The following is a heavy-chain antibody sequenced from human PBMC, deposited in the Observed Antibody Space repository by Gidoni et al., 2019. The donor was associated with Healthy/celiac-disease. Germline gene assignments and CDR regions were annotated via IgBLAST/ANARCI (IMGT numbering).Heavy chain of an antibody. Sequence: EVQLVESGGGLVKPGGSLRLSGAASGFTFSSYSMNWVRQAPGKVLEWVSSSSSSSSYIYYADSVKGRFTISRDNAKNSLYLQMNSLRAEDTAVYYCARHGDTDYYYYGMDVWGQGTTVTVSS. V-gene: IGHV3-21*01. CDR2: SSSSSSYI. CDR3: ARHGDTDYYYYGMDV. CDR1: GFTFSSYS. D-gene: IGHD7-27*01. J-gene: IGHJ6*02.